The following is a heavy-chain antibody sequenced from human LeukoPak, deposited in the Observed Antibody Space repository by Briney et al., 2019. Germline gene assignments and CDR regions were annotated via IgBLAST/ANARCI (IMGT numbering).Heavy chain of an antibody. CDR3: ARGRGYSSGWYSH. V-gene: IGHV4-59*01. CDR2: IYYSGST. J-gene: IGHJ4*02. CDR1: GGSISSYY. D-gene: IGHD6-19*01. Sequence: SETLSLTCTVSGGSISSYYWSWIRQPPGKGLEWIGYIYYSGSTNYTPSLKSRVTISVDTSKNQYSLKLSSVAAADTAVYYCARGRGYSSGWYSHWGQGTLVTVSS.